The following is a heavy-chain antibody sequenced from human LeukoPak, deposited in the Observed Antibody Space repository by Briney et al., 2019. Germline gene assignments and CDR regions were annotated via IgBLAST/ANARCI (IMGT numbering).Heavy chain of an antibody. J-gene: IGHJ6*03. CDR2: LSGSGGST. V-gene: IGHV3-23*01. Sequence: GGSLRLSCAASGFNFNSFSMSWVRQAPGKELEWVSGLSGSGGSTYYADSVKGRFTISRDNSKNMVYLQMNSLRVEDTAVYYCAKYGSGWTLYFYYYLDVWGKGTTVTVS. D-gene: IGHD6-25*01. CDR3: AKYGSGWTLYFYYYLDV. CDR1: GFNFNSFS.